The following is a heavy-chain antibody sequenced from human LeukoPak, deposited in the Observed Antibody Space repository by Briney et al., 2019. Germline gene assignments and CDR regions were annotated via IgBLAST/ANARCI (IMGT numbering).Heavy chain of an antibody. Sequence: PSETLSLTCTVSGHSISSGYYWGWIRPPPGKGLEWIGNIYHSGTPYYNPSLKSRLTISVDTSKNQFSLNLSSVTAADTAEYFCARDSGGNSNRNYYSYYMDVWGKGTTVIVSS. D-gene: IGHD1-14*01. V-gene: IGHV4-38-2*02. CDR2: IYHSGTP. CDR1: GHSISSGYY. J-gene: IGHJ6*03. CDR3: ARDSGGNSNRNYYSYYMDV.